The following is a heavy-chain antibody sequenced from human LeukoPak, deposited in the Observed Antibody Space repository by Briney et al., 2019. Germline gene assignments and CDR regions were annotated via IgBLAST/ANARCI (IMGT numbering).Heavy chain of an antibody. CDR2: IKSKTDGGTT. J-gene: IGHJ4*02. D-gene: IGHD2-2*01. CDR1: GFTFSNAW. Sequence: KTGGSRRLSGAASGFTFSNAWMSWVRQAPGKGLEGVGRIKSKTDGGTTDYAAPVKGRFTISRDDSKNTLYLQMNSLKTEDTAVYYCTTGYCSRTSCYYFDYWGQGTLVTVSS. CDR3: TTGYCSRTSCYYFDY. V-gene: IGHV3-15*01.